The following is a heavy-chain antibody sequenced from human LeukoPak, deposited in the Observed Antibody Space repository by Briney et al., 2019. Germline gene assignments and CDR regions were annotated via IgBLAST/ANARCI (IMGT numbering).Heavy chain of an antibody. CDR1: GFTFSTYW. D-gene: IGHD3-10*02. J-gene: IGHJ6*04. CDR2: INSDESNT. V-gene: IGHV3-74*01. CDR3: AELGITMIGGV. Sequence: GGSLRLSCAASGFTFSTYWMHWVRQAPGKGLVWVSHINSDESNTNYADSVKGRFTISRDNAKNSLYLQMNSLRAEDTAVYYCAELGITMIGGVWGKGTTVTISS.